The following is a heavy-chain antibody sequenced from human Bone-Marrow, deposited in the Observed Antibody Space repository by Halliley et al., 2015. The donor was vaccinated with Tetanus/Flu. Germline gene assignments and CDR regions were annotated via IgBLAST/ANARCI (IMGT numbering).Heavy chain of an antibody. CDR2: IGSSGNT. J-gene: IGHJ4*02. CDR3: ARSPGIIASPFDY. V-gene: IGHV3-11*03. D-gene: IGHD3-3*02. Sequence: LEWLSSIGSSGNTNYADSVKGRFTISRDSAKNSLYLQMSSLRVGDTALYYWARSPGIIASPFDYWGQGTPVTVSS.